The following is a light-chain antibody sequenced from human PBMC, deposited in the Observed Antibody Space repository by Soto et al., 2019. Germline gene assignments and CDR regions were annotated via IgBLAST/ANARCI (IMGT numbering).Light chain of an antibody. CDR1: QSVLFNSNNKNY. CDR3: QQRSNWPIT. J-gene: IGKJ5*01. V-gene: IGKV4-1*01. CDR2: DAS. Sequence: DIVMTQSPDSLAVSLGERASINCKSSQSVLFNSNNKNYVAWYQQRPGQAPRLLIYDASNRATGIPARFSGSGSGTDFTLTISSLEPEDFAVYYCQQRSNWPITFGQGTRWRL.